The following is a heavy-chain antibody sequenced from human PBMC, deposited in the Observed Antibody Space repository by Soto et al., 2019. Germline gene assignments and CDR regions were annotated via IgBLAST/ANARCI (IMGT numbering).Heavy chain of an antibody. Sequence: PGGSLRLSCVASGVTLISSFMGWVCQAPGKGLEWVANINQDGGGTYYVYSVEGRFTISRDNAKDSLYLQMNSLRGEDTAVYYCARYFRGSGRYFFDYWGQGTLVTVSS. CDR2: INQDGGGT. CDR3: ARYFRGSGRYFFDY. D-gene: IGHD6-19*01. CDR1: GVTLISSF. J-gene: IGHJ4*02. V-gene: IGHV3-7*03.